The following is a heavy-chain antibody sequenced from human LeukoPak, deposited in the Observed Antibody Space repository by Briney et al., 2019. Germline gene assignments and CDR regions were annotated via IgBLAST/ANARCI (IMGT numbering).Heavy chain of an antibody. D-gene: IGHD3-10*01. Sequence: GGSLRLSCAASGFTVSSNYMSWVRQAPGKGLEWVSVIYSGGSTYYADSVKGRFTISRDNSKNTLYLQMNSLKTEDTAVYYCTTPYGSGSYLNAFEIWGQGTMVTVSS. CDR1: GFTVSSNY. CDR3: TTPYGSGSYLNAFEI. V-gene: IGHV3-66*01. J-gene: IGHJ3*02. CDR2: IYSGGST.